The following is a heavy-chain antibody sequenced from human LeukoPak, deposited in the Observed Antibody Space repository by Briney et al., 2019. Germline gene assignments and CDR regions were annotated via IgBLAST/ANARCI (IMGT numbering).Heavy chain of an antibody. CDR3: ATDFYDST. D-gene: IGHD3-22*01. J-gene: IGHJ5*02. CDR2: IRSNSDGGTI. Sequence: GSLRLSCATSGFTFSNAWMNWVCQAPGKGLEWVGRIRSNSDGGTIDYAAPVKGRFTLSRDDSKTTLYLQMNSLQTEDTAVYYCATDFYDSTWGQGTLVTASS. V-gene: IGHV3-15*07. CDR1: GFTFSNAW.